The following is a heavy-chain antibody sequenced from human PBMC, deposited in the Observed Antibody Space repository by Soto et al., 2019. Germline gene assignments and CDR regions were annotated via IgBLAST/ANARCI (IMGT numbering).Heavy chain of an antibody. Sequence: PSETLSLTCTVSGGSVTNSSYYWGWIRQSPGKGLEWIGSVYYRGRSYSKSSVKSRVTISVDTSKNRFSLSLNSATASDTAVYFCVSRRTTVPTQAYFDYWGPGALVTVS. J-gene: IGHJ4*02. D-gene: IGHD4-17*01. CDR3: VSRRTTVPTQAYFDY. V-gene: IGHV4-39*01. CDR2: VYYRGRS. CDR1: GGSVTNSSYY.